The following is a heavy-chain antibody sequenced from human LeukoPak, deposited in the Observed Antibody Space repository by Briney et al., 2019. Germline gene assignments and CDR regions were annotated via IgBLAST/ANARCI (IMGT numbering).Heavy chain of an antibody. J-gene: IGHJ4*02. Sequence: SETLSLTCTVSGGSISSYYWSWIRQPAGKGLEWIGRIYTSGSTNYNPSLKSRVTMPVDTSKNQFSLKLSSVTAADTAVYYCARDTYCSGGSCYSDYWGQGTLVTVSS. CDR1: GGSISSYY. CDR2: IYTSGST. D-gene: IGHD2-15*01. V-gene: IGHV4-4*07. CDR3: ARDTYCSGGSCYSDY.